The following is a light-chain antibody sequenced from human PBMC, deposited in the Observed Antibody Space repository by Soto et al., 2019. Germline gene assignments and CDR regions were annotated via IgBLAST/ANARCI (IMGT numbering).Light chain of an antibody. CDR3: QTWGTGTHVV. Sequence: QLVLTQSPSASASLGASVKLTCTLSSGHSNFAIAWLQQQPDRGPRYLMKVNTDGSHDKGDGIPDRFSGSTSGAARYLTITSLRSEDEADHYCQTWGTGTHVVFGGGTKLTVL. CDR2: VNTDGSH. V-gene: IGLV4-69*01. CDR1: SGHSNFA. J-gene: IGLJ2*01.